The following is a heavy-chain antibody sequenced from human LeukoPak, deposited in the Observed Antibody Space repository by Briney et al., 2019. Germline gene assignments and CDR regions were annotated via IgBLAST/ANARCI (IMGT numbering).Heavy chain of an antibody. Sequence: ASVKVSCTASGYTFTGYYMHWVRQAPGQGLEWMGWINPNSGGTNYAQKFQGRVTMTRDTSISTAYMELSRLRSDDTAVYYCATDHCSSTSCYPDYWGQGTLVTVSS. J-gene: IGHJ4*02. CDR3: ATDHCSSTSCYPDY. CDR1: GYTFTGYY. D-gene: IGHD2-2*01. V-gene: IGHV1-2*02. CDR2: INPNSGGT.